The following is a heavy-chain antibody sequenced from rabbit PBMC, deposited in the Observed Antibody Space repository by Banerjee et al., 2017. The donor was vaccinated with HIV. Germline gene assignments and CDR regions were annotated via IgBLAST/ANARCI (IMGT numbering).Heavy chain of an antibody. CDR3: ARDLPGVIGWNLNL. Sequence: QEQLEESGGGLVKPGGSLTVTCKASGFSFSDRDVMCWVRQAPGKGLEWIACMNTRSGEGVYATWAKGRFTISKTSSTTVTLQMTSLTAADTATYFCARDLPGVIGWNLNLWGPGTLVTVS. D-gene: IGHD2-1*01. CDR2: MNTRSGEG. CDR1: GFSFSDRDV. J-gene: IGHJ4*01. V-gene: IGHV1S45*01.